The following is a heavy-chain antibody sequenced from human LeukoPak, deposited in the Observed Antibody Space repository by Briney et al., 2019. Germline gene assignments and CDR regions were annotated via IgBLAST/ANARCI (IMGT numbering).Heavy chain of an antibody. D-gene: IGHD5-12*01. Sequence: GGSLRLSCVASGFTFSDYWMSWVRQPPGMGLEWVANIETDGDQKNYVDSVKGRFTISRDNARNSLYLQMNSLSVEDTAVYYCARDIPSGFYTPDYWGRGTLVTVSS. CDR1: GFTFSDYW. V-gene: IGHV3-7*01. CDR3: ARDIPSGFYTPDY. J-gene: IGHJ4*02. CDR2: IETDGDQK.